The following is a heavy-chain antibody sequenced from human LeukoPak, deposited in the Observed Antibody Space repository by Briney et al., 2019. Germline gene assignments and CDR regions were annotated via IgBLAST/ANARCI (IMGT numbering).Heavy chain of an antibody. CDR1: GGSFSGYY. CDR3: ARGRTSGYGECFDY. J-gene: IGHJ4*02. V-gene: IGHV4-34*01. CDR2: INHSGST. Sequence: PSETLSLTCAVYGGSFSGYYWSWIRQPPGKGLEWIGEINHSGSTNYNPSLKSRVTISVDTSKNQFSLKLSSVTAADTAVYYCARGRTSGYGECFDYWGQGTLVTVSS. D-gene: IGHD5-12*01.